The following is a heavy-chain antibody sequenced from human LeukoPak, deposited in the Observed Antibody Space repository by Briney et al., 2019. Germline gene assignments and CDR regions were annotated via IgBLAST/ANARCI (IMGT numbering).Heavy chain of an antibody. CDR3: ARYSVYGDIDAFDI. V-gene: IGHV3-11*04. J-gene: IGHJ3*02. CDR1: GFTFSDYY. CDR2: ISSSGSTI. D-gene: IGHD4-17*01. Sequence: GGSLRLSCAPSGFTFSDYYMIWIRQAPGKGLEWVSYISSSGSTIYYADSVKGRFTISRDNAKNSLYLQMNSLRAEDTAVYYCARYSVYGDIDAFDIWGQGTMVTVSS.